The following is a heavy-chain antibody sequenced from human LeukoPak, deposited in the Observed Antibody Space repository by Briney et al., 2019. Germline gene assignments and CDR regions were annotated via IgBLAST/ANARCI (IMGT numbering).Heavy chain of an antibody. J-gene: IGHJ4*02. CDR2: IYHTGNT. Sequence: SQTLSLTCSVSGGSVSSGGYYWNWIRQPPGKGLEWIVFIYHTGNTDYNPSLKSRVTISIDKSKNQFSLNLTSVTAADPAIYYCANSIIADEATRFFDYWGQGALVTVSS. CDR1: GGSVSSGGYY. D-gene: IGHD4-23*01. CDR3: ANSIIADEATRFFDY. V-gene: IGHV4-30-2*01.